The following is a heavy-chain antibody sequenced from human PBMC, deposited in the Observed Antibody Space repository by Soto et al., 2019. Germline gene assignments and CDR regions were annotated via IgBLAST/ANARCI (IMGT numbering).Heavy chain of an antibody. CDR3: AKERLTGFSYGDYGLGNFFDY. J-gene: IGHJ4*02. CDR2: ISGSGGST. D-gene: IGHD4-17*01. CDR1: GFTFSSYA. Sequence: EVQLLESGGGLVQPGGSLRLSCAASGFTFSSYAMSWVRQAPGKGLEWVSAISGSGGSTYYADSVKGRFTISRDNSKKTRYQQMTSINAEDTAVYYCAKERLTGFSYGDYGLGNFFDYWGQGTLVTVSS. V-gene: IGHV3-23*01.